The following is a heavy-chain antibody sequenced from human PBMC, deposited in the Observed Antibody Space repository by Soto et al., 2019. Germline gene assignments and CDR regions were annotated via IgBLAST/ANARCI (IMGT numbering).Heavy chain of an antibody. D-gene: IGHD4-17*01. CDR3: ARTYGDYYMDV. J-gene: IGHJ6*03. CDR2: IYYSGST. CDR1: GGSISSYY. Sequence: SETLSLTCTVSGGSISSYYWSWIRQPPGKGLEWIGYIYYSGSTNYNPSLKSRVNISVDTSKNQFSLKLSSVTAADTAVYYCARTYGDYYMDVWGKGTTVTVSS. V-gene: IGHV4-59*01.